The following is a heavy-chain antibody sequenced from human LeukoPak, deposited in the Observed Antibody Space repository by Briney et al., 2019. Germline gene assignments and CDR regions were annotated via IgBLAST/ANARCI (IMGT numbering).Heavy chain of an antibody. Sequence: ASVKVSCKASGYTFSNYDINWVRQATGQGLERMGWMIPNSGNAGYAQKFQGRVTITRNTSVSTSYMELSSLRSEDTAVYYCTRGGWAITSSSSPYFDYWGQGTLVTVSS. CDR1: GYTFSNYD. CDR2: MIPNSGNA. CDR3: TRGGWAITSSSSPYFDY. V-gene: IGHV1-8*03. J-gene: IGHJ4*02. D-gene: IGHD6-6*01.